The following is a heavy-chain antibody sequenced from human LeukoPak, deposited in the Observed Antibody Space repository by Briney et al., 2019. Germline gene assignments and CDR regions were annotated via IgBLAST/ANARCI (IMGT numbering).Heavy chain of an antibody. CDR1: GYSFTSYW. J-gene: IGHJ3*02. CDR2: IDPSDSYT. V-gene: IGHV5-10-1*01. CDR3: ARHWPLYCSSTSCYDAFDI. Sequence: GESLKISCEGSGYSFTSYWISWVRQMPGKGLEWMGRIDPSDSYTNYSPSFQGHVTISADKSISTAYLQWSSLKASDTAMYHCARHWPLYCSSTSCYDAFDIWGQGTMVTVSS. D-gene: IGHD2-2*01.